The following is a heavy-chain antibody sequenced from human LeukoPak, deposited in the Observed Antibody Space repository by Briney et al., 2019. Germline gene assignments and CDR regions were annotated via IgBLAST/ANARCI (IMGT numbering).Heavy chain of an antibody. CDR3: GRHGLAGCIGSRCFKSFHYYGMDV. J-gene: IGHJ6*02. Sequence: GESLKISCKGSGYTFTDYWIGWVRQMPGKGLEWMGIIFPDDSDTKCSPSFQGQVTISVDKSTSTAYLQWSGLKASDSAMYYCGRHGLAGCIGSRCFKSFHYYGMDVWGQGTTVTVSS. V-gene: IGHV5-51*01. D-gene: IGHD4/OR15-4a*01. CDR1: GYTFTDYW. CDR2: IFPDDSDT.